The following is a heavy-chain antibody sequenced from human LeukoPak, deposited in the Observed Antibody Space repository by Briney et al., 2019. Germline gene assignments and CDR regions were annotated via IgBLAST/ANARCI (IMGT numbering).Heavy chain of an antibody. V-gene: IGHV3-11*01. CDR3: ARWPPGEVPAAIGYFQH. Sequence: PGGSLRLSCAASGFTFSDYYMSWIRQAPGKGLEWVSYISSRGSTIYYADSVKGRFTISRDNAKNSLYLQMNSLRAEDTAVYYCARWPPGEVPAAIGYFQHWGQGTLVTVSS. J-gene: IGHJ1*01. CDR2: ISSRGSTI. D-gene: IGHD2-2*01. CDR1: GFTFSDYY.